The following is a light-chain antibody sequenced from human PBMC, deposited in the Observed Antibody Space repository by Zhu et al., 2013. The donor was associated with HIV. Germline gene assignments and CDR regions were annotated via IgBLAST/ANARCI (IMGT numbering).Light chain of an antibody. CDR1: QGISSA. Sequence: IQMTQSPSSLSASVGDRVTITCRASQGISSALAWYQQKPGKAPKLLIYDASSLESGVPSRFSGSGSGTDFTLTISSVQSEDFALYYCQQYNNWPPLTFGGGTKVEIK. CDR2: DAS. V-gene: IGKV1D-13*01. J-gene: IGKJ4*01. CDR3: QQYNNWPPLT.